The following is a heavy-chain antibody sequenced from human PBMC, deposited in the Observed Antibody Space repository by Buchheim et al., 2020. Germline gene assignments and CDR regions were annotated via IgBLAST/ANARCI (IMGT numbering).Heavy chain of an antibody. Sequence: EVQLLESGGGLLQPGGSLRLSCAASGFTFTYYPMSWVRQAPGKGLEWISVISGSGSSTYYADSVKGRFTISRDNSKNTLFLHMSSLGAEDTAVYYCAKDVGSSGYFDYWGQGTL. CDR2: ISGSGSST. CDR1: GFTFTYYP. D-gene: IGHD5-12*01. J-gene: IGHJ4*02. V-gene: IGHV3-23*01. CDR3: AKDVGSSGYFDY.